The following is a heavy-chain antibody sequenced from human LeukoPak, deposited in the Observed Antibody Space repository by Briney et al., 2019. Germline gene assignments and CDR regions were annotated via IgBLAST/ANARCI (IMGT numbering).Heavy chain of an antibody. CDR1: GGSISSSSYY. CDR2: IYYSGST. V-gene: IGHV4-39*01. CDR3: ARLRRAVRGVTIDY. Sequence: SETLSLTCTVSGGSISSSSYYWGWIRQPPGKGLEWIGSIYYSGSTYYNPSLKSRVTISVDTSKNQFSLKLSSVTAADTAVYYCARLRRAVRGVTIDYWGQGTLVTVSS. J-gene: IGHJ4*02. D-gene: IGHD3-10*01.